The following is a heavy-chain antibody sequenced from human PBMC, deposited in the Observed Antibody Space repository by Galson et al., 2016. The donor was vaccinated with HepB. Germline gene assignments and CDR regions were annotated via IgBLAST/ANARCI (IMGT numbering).Heavy chain of an antibody. CDR2: ISGSGGIT. Sequence: SLRLSCAASGFTFSGHAMTWVRQAPGKGLEWVSGISGSGGITYYADSVKGRFTISRDNSKNTLYMQMNSLRADDTAVYHCARDRKGYDVWSGYGDYDYSGMDVWGQGTTVTVSS. V-gene: IGHV3-23*01. CDR1: GFTFSGHA. J-gene: IGHJ6*02. CDR3: ARDRKGYDVWSGYGDYDYSGMDV. D-gene: IGHD3-3*01.